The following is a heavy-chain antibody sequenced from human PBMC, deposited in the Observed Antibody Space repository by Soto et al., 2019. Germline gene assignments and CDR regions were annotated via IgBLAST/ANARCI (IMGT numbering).Heavy chain of an antibody. Sequence: QVQLVQSGAEVKKPGASVKVSCKASGYTFTSYGISWVRQAPGQGLEWMGWISAYNGNTNYAQKLQGRVTMTTDTSXSXXYMERRSLRSDDTAVYYCARRTSSSSSYYYYGMDVWGQGTTVTVSS. D-gene: IGHD6-6*01. CDR3: ARRTSSSSSYYYYGMDV. CDR1: GYTFTSYG. J-gene: IGHJ6*02. CDR2: ISAYNGNT. V-gene: IGHV1-18*01.